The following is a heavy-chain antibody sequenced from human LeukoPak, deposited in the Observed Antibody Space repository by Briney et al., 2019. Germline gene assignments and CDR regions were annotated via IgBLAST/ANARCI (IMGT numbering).Heavy chain of an antibody. CDR2: SDPEDGET. D-gene: IGHD3-16*01. J-gene: IGHJ3*02. CDR3: AYRPPGDESFDI. Sequence: GASVKFSSKVSGPTLSGLPIHWVQKQPGKGLGWRGGSDPEDGETIYAQKFKGRVTMTEDTATDTAYMELRSLRSEDTAVYYCAYRPPGDESFDIWGQGTLVTVSS. CDR1: GPTLSGLP. V-gene: IGHV1-24*01.